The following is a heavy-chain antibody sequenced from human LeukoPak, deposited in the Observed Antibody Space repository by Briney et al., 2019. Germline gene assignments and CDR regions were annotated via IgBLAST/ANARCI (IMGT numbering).Heavy chain of an antibody. D-gene: IGHD1-26*01. CDR3: ARDLSSFVGATDEPDY. V-gene: IGHV1-2*02. J-gene: IGHJ4*02. CDR1: GYTFTSYY. Sequence: RGASVKVSCKASGYTFTSYYMHWVRQAPGQGLEWMGWINPNSGGTNYAQKFQGRVTMTRDTSISTAYMELSRLRSDDTAVYYCARDLSSFVGATDEPDYWGQGTLVTVSS. CDR2: INPNSGGT.